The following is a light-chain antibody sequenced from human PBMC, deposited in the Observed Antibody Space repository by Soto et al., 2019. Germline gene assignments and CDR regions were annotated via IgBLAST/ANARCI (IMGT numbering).Light chain of an antibody. V-gene: IGKV1-39*01. CDR2: AAS. J-gene: IGKJ2*01. CDR1: EMISIY. Sequence: DIQMTQFPSSLSASVGDRVTITCRASEMISIYLNWYQQKPGKAPKLLIYAASSLQSGVPSRFSGSGFGTDFTLTISHLQPEDFATYYCQQSYRTLYTFGQGTKLEIE. CDR3: QQSYRTLYT.